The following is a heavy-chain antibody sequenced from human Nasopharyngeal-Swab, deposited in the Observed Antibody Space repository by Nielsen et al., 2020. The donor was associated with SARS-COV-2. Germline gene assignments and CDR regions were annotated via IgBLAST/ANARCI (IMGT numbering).Heavy chain of an antibody. J-gene: IGHJ6*03. CDR2: ISVNGAST. Sequence: GGSLRLSCAASGFTFSSYAMTWVRQAPETGLEWVSSISVNGASTYYAGSVKGRFTISRDNSRNTLYLQLNSLRAEDKAIYYCAKRVAGKYYYMDVWGKGTTVTVSS. D-gene: IGHD3-10*01. CDR1: GFTFSSYA. V-gene: IGHV3-23*01. CDR3: AKRVAGKYYYMDV.